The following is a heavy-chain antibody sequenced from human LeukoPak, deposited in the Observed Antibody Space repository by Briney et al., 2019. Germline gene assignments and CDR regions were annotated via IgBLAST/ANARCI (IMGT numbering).Heavy chain of an antibody. Sequence: ASVKVSCKASAYTFTGYYMHWVRQAPGQGLEWMGWINPNSGGTNYAQKFQGRVTMTRDTSISTAYMELSSLRSDDTAVYYCARPLGVIADYYYGMDVWGQGTTVTVSS. V-gene: IGHV1-2*02. CDR1: AYTFTGYY. D-gene: IGHD2/OR15-2a*01. CDR2: INPNSGGT. CDR3: ARPLGVIADYYYGMDV. J-gene: IGHJ6*02.